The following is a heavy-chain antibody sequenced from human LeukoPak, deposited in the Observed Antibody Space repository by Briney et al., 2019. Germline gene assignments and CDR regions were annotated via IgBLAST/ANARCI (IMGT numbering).Heavy chain of an antibody. CDR1: GGSFSSYY. Sequence: SETLSLTCAVYGGSFSSYYWGWIRQPPGKGLEWIGSIYYSGSTYYNPSLKSRVTISVDTSKNQFSLKLSSVTAADTAVYYCAICYGANEGSFDYWGQGTLVTVSS. CDR2: IYYSGST. J-gene: IGHJ4*02. D-gene: IGHD4-17*01. CDR3: AICYGANEGSFDY. V-gene: IGHV4-39*01.